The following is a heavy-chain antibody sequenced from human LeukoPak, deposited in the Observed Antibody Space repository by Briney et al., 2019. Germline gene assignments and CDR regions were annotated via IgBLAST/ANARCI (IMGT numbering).Heavy chain of an antibody. CDR2: INHSGST. CDR1: GGSFSGYY. Sequence: SETLSLTCAVYGGSFSGYYWSWIRQPPGKGLEWIGEINHSGSTNYNPSLKSRVTISVDTSKNQFSLKLSSVTAADTAVYYCAREKSYYDSSVPWSQGTLVTVSS. J-gene: IGHJ5*02. CDR3: AREKSYYDSSVP. D-gene: IGHD3-22*01. V-gene: IGHV4-34*01.